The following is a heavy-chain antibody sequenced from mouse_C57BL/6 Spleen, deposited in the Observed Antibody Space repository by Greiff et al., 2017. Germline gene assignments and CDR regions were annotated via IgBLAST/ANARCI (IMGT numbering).Heavy chain of an antibody. CDR1: GYAFSSYW. D-gene: IGHD1-1*01. CDR2: IYPGDGDT. CDR3: ARSTTVVAYYFDY. Sequence: QVQLQQSGAELVKPGASVKISCKASGYAFSSYWMNWVKQRPGKGLEWIGQIYPGDGDTNSNGKFKGKATLTADKSSSTAYMQLSSLTSEDSAVYFCARSTTVVAYYFDYWGQGTTLTGSA. J-gene: IGHJ2*01. V-gene: IGHV1-80*01.